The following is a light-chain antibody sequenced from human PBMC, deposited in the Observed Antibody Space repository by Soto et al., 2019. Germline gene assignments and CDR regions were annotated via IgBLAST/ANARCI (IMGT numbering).Light chain of an antibody. CDR3: QQYGRLPLS. CDR1: QSLTNSF. CDR2: GAS. V-gene: IGKV3-20*01. Sequence: EILLTQSPGTLSLSPGDRATLSCRSSQSLTNSFLAWYQQRPGQTPRLLIYGASIRATDIPDRFSGSGSGTEVTLTISRLEPEDFAVYFCQQYGRLPLSFGGGTKVEIK. J-gene: IGKJ4*01.